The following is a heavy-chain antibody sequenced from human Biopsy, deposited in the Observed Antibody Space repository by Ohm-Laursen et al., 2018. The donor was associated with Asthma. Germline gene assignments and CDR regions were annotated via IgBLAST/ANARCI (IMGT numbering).Heavy chain of an antibody. CDR1: GYTFTSYA. J-gene: IGHJ4*02. CDR3: ATDLWNPQKDYDY. V-gene: IGHV1-3*01. Sequence: ASVKVSCKASGYTFTSYAMHWVRQAPGQRLEWMGWINAGNGNTKYSQKFQGRVTLTEDPSTDTVYMEVSSLRSDDTAVYYCATDLWNPQKDYDYWGQGTLVTVSS. D-gene: IGHD1-1*01. CDR2: INAGNGNT.